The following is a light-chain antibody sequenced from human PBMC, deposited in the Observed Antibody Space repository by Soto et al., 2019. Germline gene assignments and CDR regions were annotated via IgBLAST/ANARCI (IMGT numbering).Light chain of an antibody. Sequence: QSALTQPASVSGSLGQSITISCTGTSSDVGGFNYVSWYQQHPGKAPQLMIYDVTYRPSGVSHRFSGSKSGNTASLTISGLQAEDEADYYCSSYTRTSAPAVFGGGTKVTVL. J-gene: IGLJ3*02. CDR3: SSYTRTSAPAV. CDR1: SSDVGGFNY. V-gene: IGLV2-14*03. CDR2: DVT.